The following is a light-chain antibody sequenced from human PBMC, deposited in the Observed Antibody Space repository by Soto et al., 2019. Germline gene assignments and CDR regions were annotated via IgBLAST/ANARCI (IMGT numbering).Light chain of an antibody. CDR1: QSVSSN. V-gene: IGKV3-15*01. CDR3: QQYNNLWT. CDR2: GAS. J-gene: IGKJ1*01. Sequence: EIVMTQSPATLSVSPGERATLSCRASQSVSSNLAWYQQKPGQAPRLLFYGASPRATGIPARFSGSGSGTEFTLNISSLQAEDFAVYYCQQYNNLWTLGQVTKVEIK.